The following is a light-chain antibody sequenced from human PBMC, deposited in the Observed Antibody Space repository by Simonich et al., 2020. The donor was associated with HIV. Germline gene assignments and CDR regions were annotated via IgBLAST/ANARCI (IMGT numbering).Light chain of an antibody. CDR1: SSDVGGYNY. Sequence: QSALPQPASVSGSPGQPITISCTGTSSDVGGYNYVSWYQQHPCKAPKPRIYDVSKRPSGVSKRFSGSKSGNTAALNIAGLQAEDDADYYCSSYTSSSTLVFGGGTKLTVL. CDR2: DVS. V-gene: IGLV2-14*01. J-gene: IGLJ3*02. CDR3: SSYTSSSTLV.